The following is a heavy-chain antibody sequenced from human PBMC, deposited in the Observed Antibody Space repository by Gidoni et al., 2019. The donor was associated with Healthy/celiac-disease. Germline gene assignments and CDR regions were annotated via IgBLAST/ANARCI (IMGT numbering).Heavy chain of an antibody. D-gene: IGHD4-17*01. CDR2: ISSGGST. Sequence: VQLVESGGGLIQPGGSLRLSCAASGFTVSSNYMSWVRQAPGRGLEWVSVISSGGSTYYADSVKGRFTISRDNSNNTLYLQMNSLRAEDTAVYYCARDSDYGGSYYFDYWGQGTLVTVSS. CDR3: ARDSDYGGSYYFDY. V-gene: IGHV3-53*01. J-gene: IGHJ4*02. CDR1: GFTVSSNY.